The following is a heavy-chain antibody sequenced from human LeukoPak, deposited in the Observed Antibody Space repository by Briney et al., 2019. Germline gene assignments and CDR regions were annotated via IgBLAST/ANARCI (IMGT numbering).Heavy chain of an antibody. CDR2: INTNTGNP. Sequence: PGGSLRLSCAASGYTFTSYAMNWVRQAPGQGLEWMGWINTNTGNPTYAQGFTGRFVFSLDTSVSTAYLQISSLKAEDTAVYYCARDEMGYSSSWYVGETGWFDPWGQGTLVTVSS. CDR1: GYTFTSYA. V-gene: IGHV7-4-1*02. CDR3: ARDEMGYSSSWYVGETGWFDP. J-gene: IGHJ5*02. D-gene: IGHD6-13*01.